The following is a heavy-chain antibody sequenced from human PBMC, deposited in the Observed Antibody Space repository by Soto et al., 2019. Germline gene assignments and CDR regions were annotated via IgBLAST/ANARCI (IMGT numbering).Heavy chain of an antibody. Sequence: SETQSLTCSVAEESIINNSDYWGWIQQPPGKGLEWIGSMYYSGRTYYNPSLKSRVTISVDTSKNQFSLKLNSVTAADTAVYYCARDHCSDTTCYNWFDPWGQGTLVTVSS. V-gene: IGHV4-39*02. CDR3: ARDHCSDTTCYNWFDP. CDR2: MYYSGRT. D-gene: IGHD2-2*01. CDR1: EESIINNSDY. J-gene: IGHJ5*02.